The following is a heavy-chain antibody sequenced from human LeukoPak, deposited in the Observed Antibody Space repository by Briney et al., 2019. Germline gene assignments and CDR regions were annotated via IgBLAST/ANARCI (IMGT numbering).Heavy chain of an antibody. D-gene: IGHD1-1*01. CDR2: IYTSGST. J-gene: IGHJ4*02. Sequence: SETLSLTCAVYGGSFSGYYWSWIGQPAGKGLEWIGRIYTSGSTNYNPSLKSRVTMSVDTSKNQFSLKLSSVTAADTAVYYCARGERLGPDFWGQGTLVTVSS. CDR1: GGSFSGYY. CDR3: ARGERLGPDF. V-gene: IGHV4-59*10.